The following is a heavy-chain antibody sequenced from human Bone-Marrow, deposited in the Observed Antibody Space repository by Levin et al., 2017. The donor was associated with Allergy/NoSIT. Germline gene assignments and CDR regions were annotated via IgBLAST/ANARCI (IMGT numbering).Heavy chain of an antibody. CDR2: IKKDGSDQ. CDR3: AREWDDSGSSPLIVH. D-gene: IGHD3-22*01. Sequence: GGSLRLFCAASGFTFSNYWMSWVRQAPGKGLEWVANIKKDGSDQYYVDSVKGRFTISRDNGKSSLYLQMNSLRAEDTAVYFCAREWDDSGSSPLIVHWGQGTLVTVSS. CDR1: GFTFSNYW. V-gene: IGHV3-7*01. J-gene: IGHJ4*02.